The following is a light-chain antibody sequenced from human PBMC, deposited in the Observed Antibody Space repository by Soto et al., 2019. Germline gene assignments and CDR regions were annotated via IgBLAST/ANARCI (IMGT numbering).Light chain of an antibody. CDR3: QQRSNWPPIT. Sequence: EIVLTQSAATLSWSPGERATLSWRASQSVSSYLAWYQQKPGQAPRLLIYDASNRATGIPARFSGSGSATDFTLTISSLEPEDFAVYYCQQRSNWPPITFGQGTRLEIK. V-gene: IGKV3-11*01. CDR2: DAS. CDR1: QSVSSY. J-gene: IGKJ5*01.